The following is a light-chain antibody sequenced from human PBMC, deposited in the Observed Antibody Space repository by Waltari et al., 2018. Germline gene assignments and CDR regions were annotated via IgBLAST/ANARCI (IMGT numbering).Light chain of an antibody. CDR3: FSYADGRSLV. Sequence: QSALTQPASVSGSPGQSITISCTGSSTDLGSSTLVSWYQHHPDKPPKLLIYEGTSRPSGISHRFSGSKSGNTASLTISKLQAEDEADYYCFSYADGRSLVFGGGTKLTVL. J-gene: IGLJ2*01. CDR1: STDLGSSTL. CDR2: EGT. V-gene: IGLV2-23*01.